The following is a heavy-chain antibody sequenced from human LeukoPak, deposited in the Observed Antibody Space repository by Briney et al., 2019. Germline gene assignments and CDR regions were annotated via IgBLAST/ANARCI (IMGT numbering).Heavy chain of an antibody. Sequence: GASVKVSCKASGYTFTSYDINWVRQATGQGLEWMGWRNPNSGNTGYAQKFQGRVTMTRNTSISTAYMELSSLRSEDTAVYYCARTPLLYYYYYMDVWGKGTTVTISS. D-gene: IGHD2-8*02. CDR2: RNPNSGNT. J-gene: IGHJ6*03. V-gene: IGHV1-8*02. CDR1: GYTFTSYD. CDR3: ARTPLLYYYYYMDV.